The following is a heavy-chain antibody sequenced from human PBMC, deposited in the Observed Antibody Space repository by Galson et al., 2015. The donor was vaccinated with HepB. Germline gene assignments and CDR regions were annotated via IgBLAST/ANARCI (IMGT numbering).Heavy chain of an antibody. CDR2: IDYSGST. CDR1: GDSINSGGYH. V-gene: IGHV4-31*03. Sequence: TLSLTCTVSGDSINSGGYHWSWIRQYPGKGLEWIGYIDYSGSTNNNPSLESRLTISLDTPKNQFSLKLRSVTAAETAVYYCARGGVIASNSGFDPWGQGTPVTVSS. CDR3: ARGGVIASNSGFDP. J-gene: IGHJ5*02. D-gene: IGHD2/OR15-2a*01.